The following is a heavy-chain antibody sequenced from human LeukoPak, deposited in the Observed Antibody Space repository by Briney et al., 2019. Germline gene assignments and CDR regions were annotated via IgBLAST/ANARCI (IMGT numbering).Heavy chain of an antibody. CDR2: IIPIFGTA. D-gene: IGHD6-13*01. CDR3: ARTANSSPRGWFDP. CDR1: GGTFSSYA. J-gene: IGHJ5*02. Sequence: GASVKVSCKASGGTFSSYAISWVRQAPGQGLEWMGGIIPIFGTANYAQKFQGRVTITADESTSTAYMELSSLRSEDTAVYYCARTANSSPRGWFDPWGQGTLVTVSS. V-gene: IGHV1-69*13.